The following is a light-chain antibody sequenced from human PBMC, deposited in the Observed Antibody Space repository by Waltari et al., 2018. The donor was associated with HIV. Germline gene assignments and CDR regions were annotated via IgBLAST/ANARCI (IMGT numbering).Light chain of an antibody. CDR3: QTWDTTTVV. Sequence: YELTQQSSPSVSPEQIASITWSGIKLGESYDCWYHQKPGQSPVLVIYQDTKRPSGIPERFSGSNSGNTATLTISGTQAMDEADYYCQTWDTTTVVFGGGTKLTVL. CDR2: QDT. CDR1: KLGESY. V-gene: IGLV3-1*01. J-gene: IGLJ2*01.